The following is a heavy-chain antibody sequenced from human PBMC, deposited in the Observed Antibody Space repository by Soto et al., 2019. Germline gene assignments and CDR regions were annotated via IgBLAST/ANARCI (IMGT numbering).Heavy chain of an antibody. D-gene: IGHD4-17*01. V-gene: IGHV4-59*12. J-gene: IGHJ4*02. CDR3: ARVYGDYAVDY. Sequence: PSETLSLTCTVSGGSISSYYSSCIRQHPGKGLEWIGYIYYSGSTYYNPSLKSRVTISVDTSKNQFSLKLSSVTAADTAVYYCARVYGDYAVDYWGQGTLVTVSS. CDR2: IYYSGST. CDR1: GGSISSYY.